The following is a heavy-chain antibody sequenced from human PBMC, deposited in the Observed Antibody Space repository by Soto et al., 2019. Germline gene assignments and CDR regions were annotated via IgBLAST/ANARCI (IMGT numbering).Heavy chain of an antibody. D-gene: IGHD3-16*01. Sequence: QVQLQESGPGLVKPSETLSLTCTVSGGSISSYYWSWIRQPPGKGLEWIGYIYHNGSTIYNPSLKNRATKPGDMSKKQASLKLSPGTAAATAGNYWGRDGAAVRDPHGMDVWGQGTTVTVSS. CDR2: IYHNGST. CDR1: GGSISSYY. V-gene: IGHV4-59*01. J-gene: IGHJ6*02. CDR3: GRDGAAVRDPHGMDV.